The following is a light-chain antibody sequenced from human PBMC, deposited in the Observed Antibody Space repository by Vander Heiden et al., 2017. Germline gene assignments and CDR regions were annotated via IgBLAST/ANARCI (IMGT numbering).Light chain of an antibody. V-gene: IGKV3-15*01. CDR2: GAS. Sequence: EIVMTQSPATLSVSPGERATLSCRASRSISRNLAWYQQKPGQAPRLLIYGASARATGVTDRFSGSGSGTEFTLTNSSLQSVDSAVYYCQQYNNWPPSWTFGQGTKVEVK. J-gene: IGKJ1*01. CDR3: QQYNNWPPSWT. CDR1: RSISRN.